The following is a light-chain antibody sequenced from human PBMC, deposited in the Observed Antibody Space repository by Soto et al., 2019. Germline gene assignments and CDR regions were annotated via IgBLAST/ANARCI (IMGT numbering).Light chain of an antibody. J-gene: IGLJ1*01. Sequence: SYELTQPPSVSVSPGQTASITCSGDKLGDKYACWYQQKPGQSPVLVIYQDSKRPSGIPERFSGSNSGNTATLTISGTQAMDEADYYCQAWDSNTASFGSGTKLTVL. CDR1: KLGDKY. CDR2: QDS. V-gene: IGLV3-1*01. CDR3: QAWDSNTAS.